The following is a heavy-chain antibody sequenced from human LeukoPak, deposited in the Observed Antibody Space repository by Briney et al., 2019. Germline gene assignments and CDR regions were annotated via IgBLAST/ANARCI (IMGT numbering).Heavy chain of an antibody. CDR3: ARGGWVVPAAIHTPQYYYYYGMDV. D-gene: IGHD2-2*02. CDR2: INHSGST. V-gene: IGHV4-34*01. Sequence: KPSETLSLTCAVYGGSFSGYYWSWIRQPPGKGLEWIGEINHSGSTNHNPSLKSRVTISVDTSKNQFSLKLSSVTAADTAVYYCARGGWVVPAAIHTPQYYYYYGMDVWGQGTTVTVSS. J-gene: IGHJ6*02. CDR1: GGSFSGYY.